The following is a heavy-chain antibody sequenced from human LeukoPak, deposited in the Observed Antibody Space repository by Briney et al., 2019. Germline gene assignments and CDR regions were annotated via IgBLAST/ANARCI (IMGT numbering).Heavy chain of an antibody. CDR2: INPNSGGT. Sequence: ASVKVSCKASGYTFTGYYMHWVRQAPGQGLEWMGWINPNSGGTNYAQKFQGRVTMTRDTSISTAYMELSRLRSDDTAVYYCASEADGSGNYNIATEYFQHWGQGTLVTVSS. CDR3: ASEADGSGNYNIATEYFQH. V-gene: IGHV1-2*02. J-gene: IGHJ1*01. CDR1: GYTFTGYY. D-gene: IGHD3-10*01.